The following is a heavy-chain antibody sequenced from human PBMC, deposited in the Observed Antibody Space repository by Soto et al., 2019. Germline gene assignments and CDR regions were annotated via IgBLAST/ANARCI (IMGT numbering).Heavy chain of an antibody. D-gene: IGHD3-16*02. CDR3: GRDYRTSAGRHFDY. J-gene: IGHJ4*02. CDR2: IYNRGDT. Sequence: SETLSLTCTVSGGSLSRGTDSWSWIRQAPGKAPEWIGYIYNRGDTYFNPSLKSRVAISIDRSKNQFSLKLNSVTAADTAVYFCGRDYRTSAGRHFDYWGQGILVTVSS. CDR1: GGSLSRGTDS. V-gene: IGHV4-30-2*01.